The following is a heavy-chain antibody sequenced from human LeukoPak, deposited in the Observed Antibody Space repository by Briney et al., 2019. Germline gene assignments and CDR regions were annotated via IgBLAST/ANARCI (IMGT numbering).Heavy chain of an antibody. CDR2: IRYDGSNK. J-gene: IGHJ6*03. V-gene: IGHV3-30*02. D-gene: IGHD3-22*01. CDR3: ANNYYDSSGYANSSYYYTDV. CDR1: GFTFSSYG. Sequence: GGSLRLSCAASGFTFSSYGMHWVRQAPGKGLEWVAFIRYDGSNKYYADSVKGRFTISRDNSKNTLYLQMNSLRAEDTAVYYCANNYYDSSGYANSSYYYTDVWGKGTTVTLS.